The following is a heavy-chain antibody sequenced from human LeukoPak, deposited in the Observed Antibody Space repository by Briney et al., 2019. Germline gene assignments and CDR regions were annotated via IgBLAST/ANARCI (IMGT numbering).Heavy chain of an antibody. D-gene: IGHD3-10*01. CDR1: DYTFTAYG. Sequence: ASVKVSCKASDYTFTAYGISWVRQAPGQGLEWMGWISTYNDNTNYAKKFQGRVTMTTDTSTTTAYMELRSLRSDDTAVYYCAREGRGDRAHFDYRGQGTLVTVSS. CDR2: ISTYNDNT. J-gene: IGHJ4*02. CDR3: AREGRGDRAHFDY. V-gene: IGHV1-18*01.